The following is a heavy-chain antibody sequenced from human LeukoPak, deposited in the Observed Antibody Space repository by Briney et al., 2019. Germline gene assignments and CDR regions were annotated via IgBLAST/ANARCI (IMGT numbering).Heavy chain of an antibody. J-gene: IGHJ5*02. CDR1: GGSISSYY. V-gene: IGHV4-39*01. CDR3: ARVGSGSYRFDP. D-gene: IGHD1-26*01. CDR2: IYYSGST. Sequence: PSETLSLTCTVSGGSISSYYWSWIRQPPGKGLEWIGSIYYSGSTYYNPSLKSRVTISVDTSKNQFSLKLSSVTAADTAVYYCARVGSGSYRFDPWGQGTLVTVSS.